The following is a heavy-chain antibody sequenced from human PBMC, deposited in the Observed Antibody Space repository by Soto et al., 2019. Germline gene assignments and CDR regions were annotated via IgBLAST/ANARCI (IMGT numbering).Heavy chain of an antibody. Sequence: SETLSLTCAVSGGSFSGYYWSWIRRPPGKGLEWIGEINHSGSTNYNPSLKSRVTISVDTSKNQFSLKLSSVTAADTAVYYCARGWVKGFDPWGQGTLVTVSS. CDR1: GGSFSGYY. D-gene: IGHD3-22*01. CDR2: INHSGST. CDR3: ARGWVKGFDP. V-gene: IGHV4-34*01. J-gene: IGHJ5*02.